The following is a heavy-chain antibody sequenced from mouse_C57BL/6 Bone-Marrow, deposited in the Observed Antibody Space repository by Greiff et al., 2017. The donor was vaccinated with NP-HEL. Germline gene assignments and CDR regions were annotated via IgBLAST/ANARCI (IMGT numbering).Heavy chain of an antibody. Sequence: QVQLQQSGAELARPGASVKLSCKASGYTFTSYGISWVKQRTGQGLEWIGEIYPRSGTTYYNEKFKGKATLTADKSSSTSYMELRSLTSEDSAVYFCASQGGPYYSNYVEGVYFDYWGQGTTLTVSS. J-gene: IGHJ2*01. CDR2: IYPRSGTT. CDR1: GYTFTSYG. D-gene: IGHD2-5*01. CDR3: ASQGGPYYSNYVEGVYFDY. V-gene: IGHV1-81*01.